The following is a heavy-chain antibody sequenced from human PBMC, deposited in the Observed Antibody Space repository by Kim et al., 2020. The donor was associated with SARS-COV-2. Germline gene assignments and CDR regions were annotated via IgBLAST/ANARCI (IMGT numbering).Heavy chain of an antibody. J-gene: IGHJ6*02. CDR3: TTDLRWISRESMDV. D-gene: IGHD5-12*01. V-gene: IGHV3-15*01. CDR2: IKSKTDGGTT. CDR1: GFTFSNAW. Sequence: GGSLRLSCAASGFTFSNAWMSWVRQAPGKGLEWVGRIKSKTDGGTTDYAAPVKGRFTISRDDSKNTLYLQMNSLKTEDTAVYYCTTDLRWISRESMDVWGQGTTVTVSS.